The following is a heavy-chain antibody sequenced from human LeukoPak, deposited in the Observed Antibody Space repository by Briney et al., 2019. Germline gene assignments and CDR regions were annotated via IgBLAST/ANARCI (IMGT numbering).Heavy chain of an antibody. Sequence: PSETLSLTCTVSGGSISSYYWSWIRQPPGKGLEWIGYIYYTGSTNYNPSLKSRVTISVDTSKNQFSLKLSSVIAADTAVYYCARAFSSGWYPYSIGGLWFDYWGQGTLVTVSS. J-gene: IGHJ4*02. D-gene: IGHD6-19*01. V-gene: IGHV4-59*01. CDR1: GGSISSYY. CDR3: ARAFSSGWYPYSIGGLWFDY. CDR2: IYYTGST.